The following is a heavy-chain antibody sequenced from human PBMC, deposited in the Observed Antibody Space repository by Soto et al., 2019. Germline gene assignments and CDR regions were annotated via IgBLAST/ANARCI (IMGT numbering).Heavy chain of an antibody. CDR2: IYHTGNA. CDR1: GDSLSNSRFY. V-gene: IGHV4-39*01. D-gene: IGHD3-22*01. Sequence: PSETLSLTWTVSGDSLSNSRFYRAWIRQPPGEGLEWIGSIYHTGNAYYNPSLKSRVTISVDTSKNQFSLKLTSVTAADAALYYCARDFFDSSDYTTNWFDPWGQGTLVTVSS. J-gene: IGHJ5*02. CDR3: ARDFFDSSDYTTNWFDP.